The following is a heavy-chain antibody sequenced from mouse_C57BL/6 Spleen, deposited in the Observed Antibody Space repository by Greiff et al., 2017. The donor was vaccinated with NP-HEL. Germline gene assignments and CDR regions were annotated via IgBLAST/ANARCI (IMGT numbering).Heavy chain of an antibody. Sequence: EVQLQQSGPELVKPGASVKISCKASGYSFTGYYMNWVKQSPEKSLEWIGEINPSTGGTTYNQKFKAKATVTVDKSSSTAYMQLKSLTSEDSAVYYCALFYYYGSKSWYFDVWGTGTTVTVSS. J-gene: IGHJ1*03. V-gene: IGHV1-42*01. D-gene: IGHD1-1*01. CDR1: GYSFTGYY. CDR3: ALFYYYGSKSWYFDV. CDR2: INPSTGGT.